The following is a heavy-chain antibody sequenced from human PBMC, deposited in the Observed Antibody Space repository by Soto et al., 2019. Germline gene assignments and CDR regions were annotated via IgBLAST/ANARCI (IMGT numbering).Heavy chain of an antibody. J-gene: IGHJ4*02. CDR2: ISSGGSYI. Sequence: EVQLVESGGGLVKPGGALRLSCAASGFTFSSYSMNWVRQAPGKGLEWVSSISSGGSYIYYADSLKGRFTISRDNAKNSMYLQMNSLRVDDTAVYYCTTGRDGYKRADYWGQGTLVTVSS. D-gene: IGHD5-12*01. CDR1: GFTFSSYS. V-gene: IGHV3-21*06. CDR3: TTGRDGYKRADY.